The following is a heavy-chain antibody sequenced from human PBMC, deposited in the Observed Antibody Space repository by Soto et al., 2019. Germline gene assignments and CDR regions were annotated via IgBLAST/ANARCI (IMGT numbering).Heavy chain of an antibody. CDR1: GFTFRSSP. Sequence: PGGSLRLSCAVSGFTFRSSPMSWVRRAPGKGLEWVSGINGGDDSKHYAESVRGRFTITRDNSKNTLHLQMNSLRAEDTAVYYCAREREEGYSSSWYNYYYYGMDVWGQGTTVTVSS. V-gene: IGHV3-23*01. D-gene: IGHD6-13*01. CDR3: AREREEGYSSSWYNYYYYGMDV. J-gene: IGHJ6*02. CDR2: INGGDDSK.